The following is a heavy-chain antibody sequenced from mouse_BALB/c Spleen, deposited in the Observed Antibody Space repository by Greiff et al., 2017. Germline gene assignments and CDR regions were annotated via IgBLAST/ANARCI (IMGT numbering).Heavy chain of an antibody. V-gene: IGHV1-18*01. D-gene: IGHD2-10*01. Sequence: SGPELVKPGASVKIPCKASGYTFTDYNMDWVKQSHGKSLEWIGDINPNNGGTIYNQKFKGKATLTVDKSSSTAYMELRSLTSEDTAVYYCASSYYGTLFAYWGQGTLVTVSA. CDR1: GYTFTDYN. CDR2: INPNNGGT. CDR3: ASSYYGTLFAY. J-gene: IGHJ3*01.